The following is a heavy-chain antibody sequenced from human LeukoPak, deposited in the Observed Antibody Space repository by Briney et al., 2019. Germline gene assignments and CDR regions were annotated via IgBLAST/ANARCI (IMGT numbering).Heavy chain of an antibody. CDR3: AKRTPHYFDY. CDR1: GFTFNDYA. D-gene: IGHD2-15*01. CDR2: ITGSGAST. Sequence: PSGGSLRLSCAASGFTFNDYAMSWVRQAPGKGLEWVSAITGSGASTYDEDSVKGRFTISRDSSKNTLYLQMNSLRAEDTAVYYCAKRTPHYFDYWGQGSLVTVSS. J-gene: IGHJ4*02. V-gene: IGHV3-23*01.